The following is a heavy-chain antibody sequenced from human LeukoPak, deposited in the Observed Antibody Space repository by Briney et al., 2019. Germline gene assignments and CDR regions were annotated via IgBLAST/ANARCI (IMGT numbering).Heavy chain of an antibody. J-gene: IGHJ4*02. CDR2: ISSSGSTI. D-gene: IGHD1/OR15-1a*01. CDR1: GFTFSSYE. Sequence: PGGSLRLSCAASGFTFSSYEMSWVRQAPGKGLEWVSYISSSGSTIYYADSVKGRFTISRDNAKNSLYLQMNSLRAEDTAVYYCARDRTFHFDYWGQGTLVTVSS. V-gene: IGHV3-48*03. CDR3: ARDRTFHFDY.